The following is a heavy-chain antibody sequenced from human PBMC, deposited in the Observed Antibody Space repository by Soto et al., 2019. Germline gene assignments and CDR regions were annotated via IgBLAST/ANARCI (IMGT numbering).Heavy chain of an antibody. CDR3: ARHQYYYDSSGYTLDY. J-gene: IGHJ4*02. D-gene: IGHD3-22*01. Sequence: SETLSLTCTVSGGSISSITYYWGWIRQPPGKGLEWIGSVYYSGSTYYNPSLKSRVTISVDTSNNQFSLRLNSVTAADTAVYYCARHQYYYDSSGYTLDYWGQGTLVTVSS. V-gene: IGHV4-39*01. CDR2: VYYSGST. CDR1: GGSISSITYY.